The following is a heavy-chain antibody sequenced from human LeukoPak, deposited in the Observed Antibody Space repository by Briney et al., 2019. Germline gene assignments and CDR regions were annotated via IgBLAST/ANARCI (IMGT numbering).Heavy chain of an antibody. V-gene: IGHV1-46*01. J-gene: IGHJ4*02. D-gene: IGHD4-17*01. Sequence: ASVKVSCKASGYTFIRYYMHWVRQAPGQGLEWMGIINPSGGSTSYAQKFQGRVTMTRDTSTSAVYMELSRLRSEDTAVYYCARGGYGDRIDYWGQGTLVSVSS. CDR1: GYTFIRYY. CDR3: ARGGYGDRIDY. CDR2: INPSGGST.